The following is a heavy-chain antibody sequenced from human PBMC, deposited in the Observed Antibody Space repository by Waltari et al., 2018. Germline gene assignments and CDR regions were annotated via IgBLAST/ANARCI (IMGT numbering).Heavy chain of an antibody. V-gene: IGHV1-2*06. CDR3: ARVGSGWYGAGDY. CDR2: INPNSGGT. D-gene: IGHD6-19*01. J-gene: IGHJ4*02. CDR1: EYTSTGYT. Sequence: QVQLVQSGPGGSKPGASVRVSGRALEYTSTGYTIQGLPQAPGQGLEWVGRINPNSGGTNSAQKFQGRVTMTSDTSTSTAYMELRSLRSDDTAVYYCARVGSGWYGAGDYWGQGTLVTVSS.